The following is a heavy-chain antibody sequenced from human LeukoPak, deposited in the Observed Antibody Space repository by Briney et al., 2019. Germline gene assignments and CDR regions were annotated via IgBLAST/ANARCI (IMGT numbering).Heavy chain of an antibody. CDR3: ARSRGSSSWYLDAFDI. CDR2: IIPIFGTA. Sequence: SVKVSCKASGGTFSSYAISWVRQAPGQGLEWMGGIIPIFGTANYAQKFQGRVTITADESTSTAYMELSSLRSEDTAVYYCARSRGSSSWYLDAFDIWGQGTMVTVSS. J-gene: IGHJ3*02. CDR1: GGTFSSYA. D-gene: IGHD6-13*01. V-gene: IGHV1-69*13.